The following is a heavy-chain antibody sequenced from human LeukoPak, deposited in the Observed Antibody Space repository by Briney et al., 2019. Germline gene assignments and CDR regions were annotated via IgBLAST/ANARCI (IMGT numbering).Heavy chain of an antibody. D-gene: IGHD3-10*01. V-gene: IGHV1-18*04. Sequence: ASVKVSCKASGYTFTSYGISWVRQAPGQGLEWMGWISAYNGNTNYAQKHQGRVTMTTDTSTSTAYMELRSLRSDDTAVYYCARQYYYGSGSYYNGVPFPFDPWGQGTLVTVSS. CDR1: GYTFTSYG. CDR2: ISAYNGNT. J-gene: IGHJ5*02. CDR3: ARQYYYGSGSYYNGVPFPFDP.